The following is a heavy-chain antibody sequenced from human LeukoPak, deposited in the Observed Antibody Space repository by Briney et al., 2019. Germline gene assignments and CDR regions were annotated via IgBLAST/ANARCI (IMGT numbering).Heavy chain of an antibody. CDR1: GFTFSSYG. D-gene: IGHD1-26*01. Sequence: GGSLRLSCAASGFTFSSYGMHWVRQAPGKGLEWVAVIWYDGSNKYYADSVKGRFTNSRDNSKNTLYLQMNSLRAEDTAVYYCARPTYSGSYYWFDYWGQGILVTVSS. V-gene: IGHV3-33*01. CDR3: ARPTYSGSYYWFDY. CDR2: IWYDGSNK. J-gene: IGHJ4*02.